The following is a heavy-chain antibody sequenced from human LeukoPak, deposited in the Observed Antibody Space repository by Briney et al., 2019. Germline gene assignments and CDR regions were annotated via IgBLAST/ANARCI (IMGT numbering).Heavy chain of an antibody. CDR1: GGSVNNDRW. CDR3: ATYHDISSGFTFDS. D-gene: IGHD3-9*01. CDR2: IHPSGSV. Sequence: SGTLALTCAVSGGSVNNDRWWNWVRRPPGKGLEWIGEIHPSGSVRYDPSLKSRVSILLDKSNDHVSLTLTSVTAADTAVYFCATYHDISSGFTFDSWGQGTLVTVSS. V-gene: IGHV4-4*02. J-gene: IGHJ4*02.